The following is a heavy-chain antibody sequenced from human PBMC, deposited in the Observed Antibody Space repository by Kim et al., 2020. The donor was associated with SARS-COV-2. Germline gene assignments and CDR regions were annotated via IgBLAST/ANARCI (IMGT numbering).Heavy chain of an antibody. V-gene: IGHV3-33*06. J-gene: IGHJ4*02. Sequence: ADSVKGRFTISRDNSKNTLYLQMNSLRAEATAVYYCSKDHYYGSGSYFDYWGQGTLVTVSS. D-gene: IGHD3-10*01. CDR3: SKDHYYGSGSYFDY.